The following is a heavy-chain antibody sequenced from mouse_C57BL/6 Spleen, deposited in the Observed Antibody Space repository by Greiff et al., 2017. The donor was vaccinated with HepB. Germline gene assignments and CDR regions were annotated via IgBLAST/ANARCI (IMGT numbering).Heavy chain of an antibody. J-gene: IGHJ3*01. Sequence: VQLKESGPELVKPGASVKISCKASGYSFTGYYMNWVKQSPEKSLEWIGEINPSTGGTTYNQKFKAKATLTVDKSSSTAYMQLKSLTSEDSAVYYCARWPLNYYGSSSFAYWGQGTLVTVSA. CDR1: GYSFTGYY. V-gene: IGHV1-42*01. D-gene: IGHD1-1*01. CDR2: INPSTGGT. CDR3: ARWPLNYYGSSSFAY.